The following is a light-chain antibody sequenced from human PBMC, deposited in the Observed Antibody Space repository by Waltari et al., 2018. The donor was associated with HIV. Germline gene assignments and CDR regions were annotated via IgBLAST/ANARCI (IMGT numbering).Light chain of an antibody. CDR3: SSHTGTIKL. Sequence: QSALTQPPSVSGSPGQSVTISCTGTSSDIGRSVSWYQQHPGQAPRLMVFDVSQRPSGISARFSGSKSGSTASLTISGLQTDDEADYFCSSHTGTIKLFGGGTKLTVL. J-gene: IGLJ3*02. CDR2: DVS. CDR1: SSDIGRS. V-gene: IGLV2-14*03.